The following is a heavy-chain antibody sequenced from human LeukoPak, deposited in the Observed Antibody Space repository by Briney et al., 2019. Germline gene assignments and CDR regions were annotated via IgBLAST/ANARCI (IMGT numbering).Heavy chain of an antibody. CDR1: GGTFSSYA. CDR2: IIPIFGAA. Sequence: SVKVSCKASGGTFSSYAISWVRQAPGQGLEWMGGIIPIFGAANYAQKFQGRVTITADESTSTAYMELSSLRSEDTAVYYCARESEGVVVVPAATYGMDVWGQGTTVTVSS. D-gene: IGHD2-2*01. J-gene: IGHJ6*02. V-gene: IGHV1-69*01. CDR3: ARESEGVVVVPAATYGMDV.